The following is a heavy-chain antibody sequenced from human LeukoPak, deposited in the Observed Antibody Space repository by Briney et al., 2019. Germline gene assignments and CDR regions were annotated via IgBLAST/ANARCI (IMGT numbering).Heavy chain of an antibody. CDR2: ISCSGGST. D-gene: IGHD3-3*01. J-gene: IGHJ4*02. CDR3: AKDRSYDFWSGWFWAY. V-gene: IGHV3-23*01. CDR1: GFTFSSYA. Sequence: GGSLRLSCAASGFTFSSYAMSWVRQAPGKGLEWVSAISCSGGSTYYADSVKGRFTISRDNSKNTLYLQMNSLRAEDTAVYYCAKDRSYDFWSGWFWAYWGQGTLVTVSS.